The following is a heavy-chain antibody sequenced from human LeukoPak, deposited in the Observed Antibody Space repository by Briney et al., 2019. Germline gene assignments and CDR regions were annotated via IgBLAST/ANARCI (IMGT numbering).Heavy chain of an antibody. Sequence: SETLPLTCTVSGGSISSYYWSWIRQPPGKGLEWIGYIYYSGSTNYNPSLKSRVSISVDTSNNQFSLKLSSVTAADTALYYCARHRPGPYDYWGQGTLVTVSS. CDR2: IYYSGST. CDR1: GGSISSYY. J-gene: IGHJ4*02. CDR3: ARHRPGPYDY. V-gene: IGHV4-59*08.